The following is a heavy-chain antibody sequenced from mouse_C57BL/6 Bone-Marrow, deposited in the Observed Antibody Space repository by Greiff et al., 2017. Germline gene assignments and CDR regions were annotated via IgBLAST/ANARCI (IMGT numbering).Heavy chain of an antibody. J-gene: IGHJ4*01. CDR2: INPKYGTT. D-gene: IGHD5-1*01. V-gene: IGHV1-39*01. Sequence: VQLQQSGPELVKPGASVKISCKASGYSFTDYNINWVKQSNGKSLEWIGVINPKYGTTSYNQKFKGKATLTVDQSYNTAYMQLNSLTSEESAVYYCEWGEEYDYALDYWGQGTLVSVSA. CDR1: GYSFTDYN. CDR3: EWGEEYDYALDY.